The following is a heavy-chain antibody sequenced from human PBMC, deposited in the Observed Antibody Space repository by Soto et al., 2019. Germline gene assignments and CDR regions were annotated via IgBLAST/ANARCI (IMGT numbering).Heavy chain of an antibody. J-gene: IGHJ4*02. CDR1: GFSFSDYA. CDR2: ISEGGGST. D-gene: IGHD6-13*01. V-gene: IGHV3-23*01. Sequence: GGSLRLSCAASGFSFSDYAMSWVRQAPGKGLEWVSVISEGGGSTHYADSVRGRFTVSRDNSKNSLSLRMNSLRDEDTAVYFCAKRSPYSSGWYSPIFDYWGQGALVTVSS. CDR3: AKRSPYSSGWYSPIFDY.